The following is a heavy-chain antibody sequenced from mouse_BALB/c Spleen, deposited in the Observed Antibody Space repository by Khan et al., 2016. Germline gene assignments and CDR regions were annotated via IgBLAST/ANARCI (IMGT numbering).Heavy chain of an antibody. CDR3: TVSVRETIDY. D-gene: IGHD3-1*01. J-gene: IGHJ4*01. CDR1: DDSITSSY. CDR2: ISDSGSN. Sequence: EVELVESGPSLVKPSQTLSLTCSVTDDSITSSYWNWIRKFPGNKLEYMGYISDSGSNYYNPSLKSRISITRDTSKNQYYPKLKSVTTEDTAINCCTVSVRETIDYWGQGTSVTISS. V-gene: IGHV3-8*02.